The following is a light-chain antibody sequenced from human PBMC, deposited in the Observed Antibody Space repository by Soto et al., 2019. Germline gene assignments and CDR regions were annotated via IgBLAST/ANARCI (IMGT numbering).Light chain of an antibody. Sequence: DIVMTQSPDSLAASLGERASINCKSSQSVLHSSNNKNYLAWYQQKPGQPPKLLIYWASTRESGVPDRFSGSGSGTDFTLTISSLQAEDVAVYFCQQYYGTLWTFGQGTKVEIK. CDR1: QSVLHSSNNKNY. V-gene: IGKV4-1*01. CDR3: QQYYGTLWT. CDR2: WAS. J-gene: IGKJ1*01.